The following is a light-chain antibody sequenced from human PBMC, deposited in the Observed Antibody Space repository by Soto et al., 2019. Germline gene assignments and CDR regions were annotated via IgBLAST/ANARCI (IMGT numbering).Light chain of an antibody. V-gene: IGKV1-5*03. CDR2: RAS. Sequence: DLQMTQSPSTLSAYVGERVTITCRASQSISPWLAWYQKKPGKAPNLLIYRASNLQTGVPSRFSGSGSWTEFTLTINSLPPDDFPPYFFQHYSPRPYTFGQGTKLQI. J-gene: IGKJ2*01. CDR3: QHYSPRPYT. CDR1: QSISPW.